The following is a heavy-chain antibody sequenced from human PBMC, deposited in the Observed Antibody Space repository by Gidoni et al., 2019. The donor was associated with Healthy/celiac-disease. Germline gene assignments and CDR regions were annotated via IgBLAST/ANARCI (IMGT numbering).Heavy chain of an antibody. CDR1: GGSISSGGYY. V-gene: IGHV4-31*03. D-gene: IGHD4-17*01. CDR3: ARGEDGGGSFDY. Sequence: QVQLQESGPGLVKPSQTLSLTCTVSGGSISSGGYYWRWIRQHPGKGLEWIGYIYYSGSTYYNPSLKSRVTISVDTSKNQFSLKLSSVTAADTAVYYCARGEDGGGSFDYWGQGTLVTVSS. CDR2: IYYSGST. J-gene: IGHJ4*02.